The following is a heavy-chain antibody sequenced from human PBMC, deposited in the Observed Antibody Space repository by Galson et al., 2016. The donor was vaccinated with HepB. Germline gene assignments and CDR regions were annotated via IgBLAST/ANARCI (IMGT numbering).Heavy chain of an antibody. CDR2: IYYSGST. D-gene: IGHD6-19*01. Sequence: EPLSLTCILSGGSITNSNYYWAWIRLPPGKGLEWIGRIYYSGSTDYNPSLKVRAAISVETSKDQFSLSLSYVTAAYTAVYYCASVHSGLLDASDIWGQGTMVVVSS. CDR1: GGSITNSNYY. J-gene: IGHJ3*02. V-gene: IGHV4-39*01. CDR3: ASVHSGLLDASDI.